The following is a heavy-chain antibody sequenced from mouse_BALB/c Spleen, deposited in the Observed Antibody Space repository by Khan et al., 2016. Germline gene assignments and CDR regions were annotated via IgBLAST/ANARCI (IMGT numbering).Heavy chain of an antibody. CDR3: ARDRGGLLFDY. J-gene: IGHJ2*01. D-gene: IGHD1-1*01. V-gene: IGHV7-3*02. Sequence: EVELVESGGGLVQPGGSLRLSCATSGFTFTDYYMTWVRQPPGKALEWLGFIRNKANGYTTEYSASVKGRFTISRDNSQSILYLQMNTLRAEDSATYYCARDRGGLLFDYWGQGTTLPVSS. CDR2: IRNKANGYTT. CDR1: GFTFTDYY.